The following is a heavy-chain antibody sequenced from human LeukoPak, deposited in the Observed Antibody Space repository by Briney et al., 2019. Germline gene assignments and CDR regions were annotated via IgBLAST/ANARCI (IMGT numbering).Heavy chain of an antibody. D-gene: IGHD5-18*01. CDR2: VNLQGST. V-gene: IGHV4-4*02. CDR1: GGSISNTNW. J-gene: IGHJ6*02. CDR3: ARDRYVDTAMVDNYGMDV. Sequence: PSETLSLTCGVSGGSISNTNWWTWVRQPPGKGLEWIGEVNLQGSTNYNPSLKSRVAISVDKSENHISLKLTSVTAADTAVYYCARDRYVDTAMVDNYGMDVWGQGTTVTVSS.